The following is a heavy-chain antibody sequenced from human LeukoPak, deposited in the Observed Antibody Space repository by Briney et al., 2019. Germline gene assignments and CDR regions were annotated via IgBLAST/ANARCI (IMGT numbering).Heavy chain of an antibody. D-gene: IGHD3-22*01. CDR3: AKRGVVIRVILVGFHKEAYYFDS. J-gene: IGHJ4*02. CDR1: GITLSNYG. CDR2: ISGSGGST. Sequence: PGGSLRLSCAVSGITLSNYGMSWVRQAPGKGPEWVAGISGSGGSTNYADSVKGQFTISRDNPKNTLYLQMNSLTVEDTAVYFCAKRGVVIRVILVGFHKEAYYFDSWGQGALVTVSS. V-gene: IGHV3-23*01.